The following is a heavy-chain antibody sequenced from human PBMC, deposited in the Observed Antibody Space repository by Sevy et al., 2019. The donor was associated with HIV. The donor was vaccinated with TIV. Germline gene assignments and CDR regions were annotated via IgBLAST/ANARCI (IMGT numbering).Heavy chain of an antibody. CDR1: GGSISSYY. J-gene: IGHJ6*02. CDR3: ARLRITIFGVDLYYGMDV. CDR2: IYYSGST. D-gene: IGHD3-3*01. V-gene: IGHV4-59*01. Sequence: SETLSLTCTVSGGSISSYYWSWIRQPPGKGLEWIGYIYYSGSTNYNPSLKSRVTISVDTSKNQFSLKLSSVTAADTAVDYCARLRITIFGVDLYYGMDVWGQGTTVTVSS.